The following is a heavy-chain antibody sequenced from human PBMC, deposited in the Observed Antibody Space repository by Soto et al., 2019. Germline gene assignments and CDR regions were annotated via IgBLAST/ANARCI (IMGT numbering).Heavy chain of an antibody. CDR2: ISYDGSNK. CDR1: GFIFSSYA. V-gene: IGHV3-30-3*01. D-gene: IGHD2-15*01. Sequence: PGGSLRLSCAASGFIFSSYAMHWVRQAPGKGLEWVAVISYDGSNKYYADSVKGRFTISRDNSKNTLYLQMNSLRAEDTAVYYCARYPDITPTGDYYFDYWGQGTLVTVS. J-gene: IGHJ4*02. CDR3: ARYPDITPTGDYYFDY.